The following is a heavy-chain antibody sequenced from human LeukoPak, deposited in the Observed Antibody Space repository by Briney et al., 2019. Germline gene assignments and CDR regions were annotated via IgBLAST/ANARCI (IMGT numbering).Heavy chain of an antibody. Sequence: GGSLRLSCAASGFTFSNAWISWVRQAPGKGLEWVGRIKSKTDGGTTDYAAPVKGRFTISRDDSKNTLYLQMNSLKTEDTAVYYCTTDLGRWRRVDYWGQGTLVTVSS. V-gene: IGHV3-15*01. CDR3: TTDLGRWRRVDY. J-gene: IGHJ4*02. D-gene: IGHD5-24*01. CDR2: IKSKTDGGTT. CDR1: GFTFSNAW.